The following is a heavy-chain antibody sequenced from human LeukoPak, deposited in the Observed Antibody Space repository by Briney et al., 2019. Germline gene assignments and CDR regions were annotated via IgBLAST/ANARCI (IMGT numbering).Heavy chain of an antibody. J-gene: IGHJ3*02. CDR2: INHSGST. CDR3: ARVVGLVTMVRGVIITNDAFDI. CDR1: GGSFSGYY. Sequence: SETLSLTCAVYGGSFSGYYWSWIRQPPGKGLEWIGEINHSGSTNYNPSLKSRVTISVDTSKNQFSLKLSSVTAADTAVYYCARVVGLVTMVRGVIITNDAFDIWGQGTMVTVSS. D-gene: IGHD3-10*01. V-gene: IGHV4-34*01.